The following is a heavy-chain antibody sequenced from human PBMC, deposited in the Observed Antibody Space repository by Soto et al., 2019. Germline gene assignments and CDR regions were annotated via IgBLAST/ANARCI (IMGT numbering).Heavy chain of an antibody. J-gene: IGHJ4*02. Sequence: QVQLVESGGGVVQPGRSLRLSCAASGFTFSIYAMHWVRQAPGKGLEWVAVISYDGSNKYYADSVKGRFTISRDNSKNTLYLQMNSLRAEDTSVYYCARAMIVVVITIFDYWGQGTLVTVSS. CDR2: ISYDGSNK. CDR3: ARAMIVVVITIFDY. D-gene: IGHD3-22*01. CDR1: GFTFSIYA. V-gene: IGHV3-30-3*01.